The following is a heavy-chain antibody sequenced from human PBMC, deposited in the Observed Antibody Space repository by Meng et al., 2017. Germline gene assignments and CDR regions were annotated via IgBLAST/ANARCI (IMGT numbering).Heavy chain of an antibody. CDR1: GFSVTTSY. CDR3: ARDSSSGWYHNY. D-gene: IGHD6-19*01. CDR2: IYSGGST. V-gene: IGHV3-53*02. Sequence: EVQLAWTGGGLIQPGGSLGLSCTASGFSVTTSYMSWVRQAPGKGLEWVSVIYSGGSTYYADSVKGRFSISRDNSKNTLYLQMNSLRAEDTTVYFCARDSSSGWYHNYWGQGTLVTVSS. J-gene: IGHJ4*02.